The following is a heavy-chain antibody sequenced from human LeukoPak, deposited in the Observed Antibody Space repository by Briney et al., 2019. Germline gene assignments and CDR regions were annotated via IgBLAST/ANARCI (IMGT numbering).Heavy chain of an antibody. J-gene: IGHJ5*02. CDR3: ARDSVGASIPLNWFDP. CDR2: INSDGSST. Sequence: PGGSLRLSCAASGFTFSSYRMHWVRQAPGKGLVWVSRINSDGSSTSYADSVKGRFTISRDNAKNTLYLQMNSLRAEDTAVYYCARDSVGASIPLNWFDPWGQGTLVTVSS. V-gene: IGHV3-74*01. D-gene: IGHD1-26*01. CDR1: GFTFSSYR.